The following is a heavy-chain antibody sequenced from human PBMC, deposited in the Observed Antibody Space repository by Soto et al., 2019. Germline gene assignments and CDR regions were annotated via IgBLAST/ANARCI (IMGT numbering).Heavy chain of an antibody. V-gene: IGHV3-21*01. CDR3: AREGAVAGHYDY. CDR1: GFNFSSYS. D-gene: IGHD6-19*01. Sequence: EVQLVESGGGLVKPGGSLRLSCAASGFNFSSYSMNWVRQAPGKGLEWVSSISSSSSYIYYADSVKGRFTLSRDNAKNSLYLQMNSLRAEDTAVYYCAREGAVAGHYDYWGQGTLVTVSS. J-gene: IGHJ4*02. CDR2: ISSSSSYI.